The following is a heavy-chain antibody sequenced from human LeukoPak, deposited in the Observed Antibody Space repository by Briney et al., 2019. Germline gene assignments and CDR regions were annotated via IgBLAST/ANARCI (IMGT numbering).Heavy chain of an antibody. CDR2: ISWNGGYT. V-gene: IGHV3-20*04. Sequence: PGGSLRLSCAASGFTFDDYGMSWVRQAPGKGLEWVSGISWNGGYTHYADSVKGRFTISRDNAKNSLYLQMNSLRAEDTAFYCARDLMMEGRYFNYYMDVWGEGTTVTVSS. CDR1: GFTFDDYG. J-gene: IGHJ6*03. CDR3: ARDLMMEGRYFNYYMDV. D-gene: IGHD2-8*01.